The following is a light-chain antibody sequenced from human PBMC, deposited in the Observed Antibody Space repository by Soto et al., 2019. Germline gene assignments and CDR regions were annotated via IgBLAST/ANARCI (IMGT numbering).Light chain of an antibody. Sequence: QSALTQPASVSGSPGQSITISCTGTSSDVGGYIYVSWYQQHPGKAPKLLIYDVSNRPSGVSNRFSGSKSGNTASLTISGLQAEDEADYYCNSYRGTSTPCVFGTGNKVTVL. J-gene: IGLJ1*01. CDR3: NSYRGTSTPCV. V-gene: IGLV2-14*01. CDR1: SSDVGGYIY. CDR2: DVS.